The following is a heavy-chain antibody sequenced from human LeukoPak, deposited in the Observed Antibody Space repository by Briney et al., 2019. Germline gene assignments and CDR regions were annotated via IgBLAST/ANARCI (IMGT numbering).Heavy chain of an antibody. CDR3: ARGVGSGHDLMSYYYYMDV. V-gene: IGHV1-8*01. CDR2: MNPNSGNT. CDR1: GYTFTSYD. J-gene: IGHJ6*03. Sequence: ASVKVSCKASGYTFTSYDINWVRQATGQGLEWMGWMNPNSGNTGYAQKFQGRVTMTRNTSISTAYMELSSLRSEDTAVYYCARGVGSGHDLMSYYYYMDVWGKGTTVTVSS. D-gene: IGHD5-12*01.